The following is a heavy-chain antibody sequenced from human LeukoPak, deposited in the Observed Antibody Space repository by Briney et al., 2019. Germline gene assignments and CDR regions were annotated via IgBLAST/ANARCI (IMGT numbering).Heavy chain of an antibody. CDR1: GASVGSGAYY. CDR2: VYSTGTT. Sequence: PSQTLSLTCVVSGASVGSGAYYWSWIRQPAGEGLQWIGHVYSTGTTNYNPSLGSRVSISLDTSKNQFSLKLTSVTAGDTAVYYCARGIGTSYESSRDAFDIWGQGTMVTVSS. J-gene: IGHJ3*02. V-gene: IGHV4-61*09. D-gene: IGHD3-22*01. CDR3: ARGIGTSYESSRDAFDI.